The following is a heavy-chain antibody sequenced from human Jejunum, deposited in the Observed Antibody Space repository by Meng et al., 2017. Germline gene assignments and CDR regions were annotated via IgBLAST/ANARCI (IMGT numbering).Heavy chain of an antibody. CDR3: ARAYCTDVSCHDFFDS. Sequence: QGWRQGSGPGLVKPSGTLSLTCAVSGASISRTNWWSWVRQPPGKGLEWIGKIDPSESTHYNPSLKGRVTISADRSKNQFSLRLTSVTAADTAIYYCARAYCTDVSCHDFFDSWGQGTLVTVSS. D-gene: IGHD2-8*01. CDR1: GASISRTNW. V-gene: IGHV4-4*02. J-gene: IGHJ4*02. CDR2: IDPSEST.